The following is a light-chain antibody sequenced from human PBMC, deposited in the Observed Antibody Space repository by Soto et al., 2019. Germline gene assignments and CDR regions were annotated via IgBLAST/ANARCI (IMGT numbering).Light chain of an antibody. CDR3: QHVYNFTHT. J-gene: IGKJ2*01. CDR1: QFIANY. Sequence: DIRMTQSPSSLSASVGDGVTLTCRASQFIANYLNWYQQRPGKVPEVLIYGATTLQSGIPSRFAGSGYGTDFTLTIRNVQPEDSATYYCQHVYNFTHTFGQGTKLEV. CDR2: GAT. V-gene: IGKV1-39*01.